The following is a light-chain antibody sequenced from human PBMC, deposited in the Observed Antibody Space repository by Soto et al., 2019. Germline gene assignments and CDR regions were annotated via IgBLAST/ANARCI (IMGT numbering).Light chain of an antibody. V-gene: IGLV2-14*03. CDR3: SSYSTSSALV. CDR1: SADIGAFNY. J-gene: IGLJ2*01. CDR2: DVS. Sequence: QSALTQPASVYGSPGQSITISCAGTSADIGAFNYVSWYQHHPGKAPKLLIYDVSDRPSGVSTRFSASKSANTASLTISGLQADDEADYYCSSYSTSSALVFGGGTQLTVL.